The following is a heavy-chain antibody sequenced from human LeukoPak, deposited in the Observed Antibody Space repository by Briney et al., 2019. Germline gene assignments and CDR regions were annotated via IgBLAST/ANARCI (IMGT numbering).Heavy chain of an antibody. CDR3: AKINRITIFGTDLGF. J-gene: IGHJ4*02. V-gene: IGHV3-23*01. Sequence: GGSLRLSCTASEFSFSNYGMSWVRQAPGKGLEWVSTISGYGSSTYYSDSVKGRFTISRDNSKNTLYLQMNSLRAEDTALYYCAKINRITIFGTDLGFWGQGTLVTVSS. CDR2: ISGYGSST. CDR1: EFSFSNYG. D-gene: IGHD3-3*01.